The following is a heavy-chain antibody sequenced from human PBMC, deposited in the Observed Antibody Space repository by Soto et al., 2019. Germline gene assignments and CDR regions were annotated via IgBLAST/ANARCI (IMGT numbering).Heavy chain of an antibody. CDR3: ARVGPGAGTHYFDY. V-gene: IGHV1-46*01. J-gene: IGHJ4*02. CDR1: GYIFTSYY. Sequence: QVQLVQSGTEVKKPGASVKVSCKASGYIFTSYYIHWVRQAPGQGLEWMGIINPSGGSSIYAQKFQGRVTMTRDTSTTTVYMDLSSLRSEDTAVYYCARVGPGAGTHYFDYWGQGTLVTVSS. CDR2: INPSGGSS.